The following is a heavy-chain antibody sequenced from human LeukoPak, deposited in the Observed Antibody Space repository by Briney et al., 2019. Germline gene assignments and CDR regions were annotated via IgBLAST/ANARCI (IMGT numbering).Heavy chain of an antibody. Sequence: PGRSLRLSCAASGFTFSSYAMHWVRQAPGKGLEWVAVISYDGSNKYYADSVKGRFTISRDNSKTTLYLQMNSLRAEDTAVYYCARGDYDPPFFDYWGQGTLVTASS. J-gene: IGHJ4*02. CDR2: ISYDGSNK. CDR1: GFTFSSYA. V-gene: IGHV3-30-3*01. CDR3: ARGDYDPPFFDY. D-gene: IGHD3-22*01.